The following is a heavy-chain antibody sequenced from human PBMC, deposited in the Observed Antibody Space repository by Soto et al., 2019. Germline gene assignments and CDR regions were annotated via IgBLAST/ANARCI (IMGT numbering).Heavy chain of an antibody. D-gene: IGHD2-15*01. Sequence: EVQLLESGGGLVQPGGSLRLSCAASGFIFSNYAMSWVRQATGKGLEWVSAISGSGVDTYYADSVKGRFTFSRDNSRSTLYLQLNSRRADDTAISDCGKDLGLGGGSCCDEWGKGVVVSGSS. V-gene: IGHV3-23*01. CDR3: GKDLGLGGGSCCDE. CDR2: ISGSGVDT. J-gene: IGHJ4*02. CDR1: GFIFSNYA.